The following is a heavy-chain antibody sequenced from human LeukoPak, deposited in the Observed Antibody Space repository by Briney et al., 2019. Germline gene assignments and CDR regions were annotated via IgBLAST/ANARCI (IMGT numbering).Heavy chain of an antibody. Sequence: PSQTLSLTCTVSGGSISSGSYNWGWIRQPDGKGLEWIGRIYTSGSTNYNPSLNSRVTISVDTSKNQFSLKLSSVTAADTAVYYCARETFYRDYDYWGQGTLVTVSS. V-gene: IGHV4-61*02. CDR3: ARETFYRDYDY. J-gene: IGHJ4*02. CDR2: IYTSGST. D-gene: IGHD1-14*01. CDR1: GGSISSGSYN.